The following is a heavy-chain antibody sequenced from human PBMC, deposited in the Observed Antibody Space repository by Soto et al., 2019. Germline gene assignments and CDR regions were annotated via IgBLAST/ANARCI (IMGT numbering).Heavy chain of an antibody. Sequence: EVQLVESGGGLVQPGGSLRLSCAASGFRFNIYSMNWIRQAPGKGLEWFAYITSDTNTIKYADSVRGRFTISRDNAKNSVDLQMNSLRDEDTAVYYCARSVEGHFDYCGQGTVVTVSS. CDR3: ARSVEGHFDY. CDR1: GFRFNIYS. V-gene: IGHV3-48*02. CDR2: ITSDTNTI. J-gene: IGHJ4*02. D-gene: IGHD6-19*01.